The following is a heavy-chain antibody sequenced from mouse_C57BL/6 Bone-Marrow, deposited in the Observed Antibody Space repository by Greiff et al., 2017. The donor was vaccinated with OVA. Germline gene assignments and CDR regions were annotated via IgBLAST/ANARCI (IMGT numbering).Heavy chain of an antibody. D-gene: IGHD1-2*01. V-gene: IGHV1-19*01. J-gene: IGHJ2*01. CDR2: INPYNGGT. CDR1: GYTFTDYY. CDR3: ARKLRLDY. Sequence: VQLQQSGPVLVKPGASVKTSCKASGYTFTDYYMNWVKQSHGKSLEWIGVINPYNGGTSYNQKFKGKATLTVDKSSSTAYMELNSLTSEDSAVYYCARKLRLDYWGQGTTLTVSS.